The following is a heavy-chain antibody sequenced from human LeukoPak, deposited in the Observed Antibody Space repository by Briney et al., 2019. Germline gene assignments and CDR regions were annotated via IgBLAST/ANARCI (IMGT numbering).Heavy chain of an antibody. V-gene: IGHV3-23*01. J-gene: IGHJ4*02. Sequence: PGGSLRLSCAASGFTFSSYAMSWVRQAPGKGLEWVSSISGSGSGGSTYYADSVKGRFTISKDNSKNTLYLQMNSLRAEDTAVYYCAKSGSNRFDYWGQGTLLTVSS. CDR1: GFTFSSYA. CDR2: ISGSGSGGST. D-gene: IGHD5-24*01. CDR3: AKSGSNRFDY.